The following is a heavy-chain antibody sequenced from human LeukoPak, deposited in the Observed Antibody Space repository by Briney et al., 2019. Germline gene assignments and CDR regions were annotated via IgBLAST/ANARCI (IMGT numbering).Heavy chain of an antibody. V-gene: IGHV4-34*01. CDR3: ARGRSYDFY. D-gene: IGHD3-3*01. CDR2: INHSGST. J-gene: IGHJ4*02. CDR1: GGSFSGYY. Sequence: SETLSLTCAVYGGSFSGYYWNWIRQPPGKGLEWIGEINHSGSTNYNPSLKSRVTISVDTSKNQFSLKLSSVTAADTAVYYCARGRSYDFYWGQGTPVTVSS.